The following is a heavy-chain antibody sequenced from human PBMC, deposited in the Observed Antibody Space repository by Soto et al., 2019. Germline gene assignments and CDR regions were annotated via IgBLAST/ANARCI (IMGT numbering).Heavy chain of an antibody. Sequence: ASVKVSCKASGCTFTSYAIHWVRQAPGQRLEWMGWINAGNGNTKYSQKFQGRVTITRDTSASTAYMELSSLRSEDTAVYYCARVVTIAAAGTVGWFDPWGQGTLVTVSS. D-gene: IGHD6-13*01. CDR2: INAGNGNT. CDR1: GCTFTSYA. J-gene: IGHJ5*02. CDR3: ARVVTIAAAGTVGWFDP. V-gene: IGHV1-3*01.